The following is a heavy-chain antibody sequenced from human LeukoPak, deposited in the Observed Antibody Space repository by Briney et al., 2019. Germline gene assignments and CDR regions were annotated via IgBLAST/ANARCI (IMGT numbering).Heavy chain of an antibody. CDR2: IYTSGST. V-gene: IGHV4-4*07. D-gene: IGHD6-19*01. Sequence: SSETLSLTCTVSGGSISSYYWSWIRQPARKGLEWIGRIYTSGSTNYNPSLKSRVTMSVDTSKNQFSLKLSSVTAADTAVYYCARSLEAGTGYYYYGMDVWGQGTTVTVSS. CDR1: GGSISSYY. CDR3: ARSLEAGTGYYYYGMDV. J-gene: IGHJ6*02.